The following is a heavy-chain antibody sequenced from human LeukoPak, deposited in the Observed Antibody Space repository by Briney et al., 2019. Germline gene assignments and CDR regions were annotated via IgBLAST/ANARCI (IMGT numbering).Heavy chain of an antibody. CDR1: GGSISSYY. V-gene: IGHV4-59*01. CDR2: IYYTGST. Sequence: PSETLSLTCTVSGGSISSYYWSWIRQPPGKGLEWIGYIYYTGSTNYNPSLKSRVTISIDTSKNQFSLNLNSVTAADTAVYYCARGSYSGYGDWLGPWGQGTLVAVSS. D-gene: IGHD5-12*01. CDR3: ARGSYSGYGDWLGP. J-gene: IGHJ5*02.